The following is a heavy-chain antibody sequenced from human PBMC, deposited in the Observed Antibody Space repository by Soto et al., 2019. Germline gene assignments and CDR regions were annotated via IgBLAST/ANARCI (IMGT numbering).Heavy chain of an antibody. Sequence: QVQLGESGGGGVQPGRSLRLSCAASGFTFSSYGMHWVRQAPGKGLEWVAVISYDGSNKYYADSVKGRFPISRDNSQNTLYLQMNSLRAEDTAVYYCEKDEDRGSGGSPGDYWGQGTLVNVSS. CDR3: EKDEDRGSGGSPGDY. J-gene: IGHJ4*02. CDR1: GFTFSSYG. CDR2: ISYDGSNK. D-gene: IGHD2-15*01. V-gene: IGHV3-30*18.